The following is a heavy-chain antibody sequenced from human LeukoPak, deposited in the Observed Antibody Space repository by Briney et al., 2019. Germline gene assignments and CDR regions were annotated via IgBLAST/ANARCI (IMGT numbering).Heavy chain of an antibody. CDR1: GYTFTSYY. CDR2: INPSGGST. CDR3: ARFDYYGSGSSVYGMDV. Sequence: VASVKVSCKASGYTFTSYYIHWVRQAPGQGLEWMGIINPSGGSTNYAQKFQGRVTMTRDTSTSTAYMELRSLRSDDTAVYYCARFDYYGSGSSVYGMDVWGQGTTVTVSS. D-gene: IGHD3-10*01. J-gene: IGHJ6*02. V-gene: IGHV1-46*01.